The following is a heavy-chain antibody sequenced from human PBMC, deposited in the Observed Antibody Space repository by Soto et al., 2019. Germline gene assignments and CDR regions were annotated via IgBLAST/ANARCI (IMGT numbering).Heavy chain of an antibody. CDR2: ISSTSSTI. CDR1: GFTFSSYN. J-gene: IGHJ4*02. V-gene: IGHV3-48*01. CDR3: ARVAYYYDSSGYFY. D-gene: IGHD3-22*01. Sequence: GGSLRLSCAASGFTFSSYNMNWVRQAPGKGLEWVSYISSTSSTIYYADSVKGRFTISRDNAKNSLYLQMNSLRAEDTAVYYCARVAYYYDSSGYFYWGQGTLVTVSS.